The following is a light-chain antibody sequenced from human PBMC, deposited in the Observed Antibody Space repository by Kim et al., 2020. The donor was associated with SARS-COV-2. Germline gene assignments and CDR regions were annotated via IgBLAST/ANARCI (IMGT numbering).Light chain of an antibody. CDR2: AAS. J-gene: IGKJ1*01. Sequence: AIQMTQSPSALSASIGDRVTITCRASQGIRNELGWYQQKPGRAPKLLIYAASSLQSGVRSRFSGSGSGTDFTLTISSLQPEDFATYYCLQDYNYPRTFGQGTKVDIK. CDR3: LQDYNYPRT. V-gene: IGKV1-6*01. CDR1: QGIRNE.